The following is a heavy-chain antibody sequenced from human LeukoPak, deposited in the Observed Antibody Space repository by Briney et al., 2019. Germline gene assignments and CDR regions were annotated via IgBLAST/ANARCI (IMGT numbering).Heavy chain of an antibody. Sequence: ASVKVSCKVSGYTLTELSMHWVRQAPGKGLEWMGGFDPEDGETIYAQKFQGRVTMTEDTSTDTAYMELSSLRSEDTAVYYCATSLHFVVVPAAIPWGQGTLVTVSS. V-gene: IGHV1-24*01. J-gene: IGHJ5*02. CDR3: ATSLHFVVVPAAIP. CDR2: FDPEDGET. CDR1: GYTLTELS. D-gene: IGHD2-2*01.